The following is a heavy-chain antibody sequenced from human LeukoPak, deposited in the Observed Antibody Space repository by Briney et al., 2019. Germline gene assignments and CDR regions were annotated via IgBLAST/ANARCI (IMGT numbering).Heavy chain of an antibody. V-gene: IGHV3-9*03. CDR1: GFTFDDYA. Sequence: GGSLRLSCAASGFTFDDYAMHWVRQAPGKGLEWVSGISWNSGSIGYADSVKGRCTISRDNAKYYLYLQMKRLRAEDMAWDYCAKGGGGRLRYYYYMDVWGKGTTVTVSS. CDR3: AKGGGGRLRYYYYMDV. D-gene: IGHD3-16*01. J-gene: IGHJ6*03. CDR2: ISWNSGSI.